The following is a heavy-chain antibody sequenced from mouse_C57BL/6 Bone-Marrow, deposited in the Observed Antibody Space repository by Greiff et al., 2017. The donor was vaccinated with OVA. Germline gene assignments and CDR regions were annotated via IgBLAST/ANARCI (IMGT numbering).Heavy chain of an antibody. CDR2: IHPNSGST. Sequence: QVQLKQPGAELVKPGASVKLSCKASGYTFTSYWMHWVKQRPGQGLEWIGMIHPNSGSTNYNEKFKSKATLTVDKSSSTAYMQLSSLTSEDSAVYYCAREDYYYGSSYLFDYWGQGTTLTVSS. V-gene: IGHV1-64*01. CDR1: GYTFTSYW. CDR3: AREDYYYGSSYLFDY. J-gene: IGHJ2*01. D-gene: IGHD1-1*01.